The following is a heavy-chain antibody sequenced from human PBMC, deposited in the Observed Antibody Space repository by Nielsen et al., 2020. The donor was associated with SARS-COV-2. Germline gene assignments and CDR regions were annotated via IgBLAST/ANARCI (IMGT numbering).Heavy chain of an antibody. J-gene: IGHJ4*02. V-gene: IGHV3-30-3*01. D-gene: IGHD2/OR15-2a*01. CDR3: AKDRAEIADYYFDY. CDR1: GFTFSNFA. CDR2: LSYVGGDK. Sequence: GGSLRLSCAASGFTFSNFAIHWVRQAPGKGLEWVAVLSYVGGDKKYADSVKGRFTISRDNSKNTLYLQMNSLRAEDTAGYYCAKDRAEIADYYFDYWVQGTLVTVSS.